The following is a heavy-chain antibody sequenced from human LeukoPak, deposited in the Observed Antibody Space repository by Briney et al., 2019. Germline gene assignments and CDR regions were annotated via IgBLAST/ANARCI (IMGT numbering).Heavy chain of an antibody. Sequence: GGSLRLSCSASRVSLSSYNMHWVRQAPGKGLEFVSGVSSDWGTTDYADSARDRFTISRDNSKNTLYLQMSSLRGEDTAIYYCVRGLYGLGWDYWGPGTLVTVSS. CDR1: RVSLSSYN. V-gene: IGHV3-64D*06. CDR2: VSSDWGTT. D-gene: IGHD3-10*01. J-gene: IGHJ4*02. CDR3: VRGLYGLGWDY.